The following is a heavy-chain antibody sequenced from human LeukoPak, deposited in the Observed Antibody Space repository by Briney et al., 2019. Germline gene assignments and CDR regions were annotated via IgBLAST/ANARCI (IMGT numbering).Heavy chain of an antibody. CDR1: GGSISSSSYY. CDR2: IYYTRST. D-gene: IGHD4-23*01. J-gene: IGHJ3*02. Sequence: SETLSLTCTVSGGSISSSSYYWGWIRQPPGKGLEWIGSIYYTRSTYYNPSLKSRVTISVDTSKNQFSLKLSSVTAADTAVYYCARGDPYETSTVVTPNAFDIWGQGTMVTVSS. V-gene: IGHV4-39*07. CDR3: ARGDPYETSTVVTPNAFDI.